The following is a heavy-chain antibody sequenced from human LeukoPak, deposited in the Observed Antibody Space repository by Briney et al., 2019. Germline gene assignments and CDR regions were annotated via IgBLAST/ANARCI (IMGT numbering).Heavy chain of an antibody. J-gene: IGHJ4*02. V-gene: IGHV3-74*01. CDR2: INREGTTT. CDR1: GLTFSNFW. D-gene: IGHD2-2*01. Sequence: GGSLRLSCAASGLTFSNFWMYWFRQAPGKGLVWVSRINREGTTTVYADSVKGRFTISRDNAKSTLYLQMNSLRAEDTAVYYCARDSYTSPDYWGQGTLVTVSA. CDR3: ARDSYTSPDY.